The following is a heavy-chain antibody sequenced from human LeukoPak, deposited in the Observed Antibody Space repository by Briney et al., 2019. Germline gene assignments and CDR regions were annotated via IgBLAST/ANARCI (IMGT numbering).Heavy chain of an antibody. CDR3: ARSTGSTMFIDY. J-gene: IGHJ4*02. D-gene: IGHD3-10*02. V-gene: IGHV4-59*01. CDR1: GGSISPYY. CDR2: IYYSGNT. Sequence: SETLSLTXTVSGGSISPYYWSWIRQPPGKGLEWLGYIYYSGNTEYKPSLTSRVAMSVDTSKNQFSLRLSSVTAADTAVYYCARSTGSTMFIDYWGQGTLVTVSS.